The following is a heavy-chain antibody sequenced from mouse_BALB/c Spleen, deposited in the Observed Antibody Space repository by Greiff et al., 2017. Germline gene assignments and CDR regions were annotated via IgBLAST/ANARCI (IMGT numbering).Heavy chain of an antibody. Sequence: DVMLVESGGGLVKPGGSLKLSCAASGFTFSSYAMSWVRQSPEKRLEWVAEISSGGSYTYYPDTVTGRFTISRDNAKNTLYLEMSSLRSEDTAMYYCARAFYYDYDGFAYWGQGTLVTVSA. CDR3: ARAFYYDYDGFAY. J-gene: IGHJ3*01. D-gene: IGHD2-4*01. CDR1: GFTFSSYA. CDR2: ISSGGSYT. V-gene: IGHV5-9-4*01.